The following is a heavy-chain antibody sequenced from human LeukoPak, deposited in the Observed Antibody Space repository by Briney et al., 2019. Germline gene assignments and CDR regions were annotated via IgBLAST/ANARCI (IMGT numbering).Heavy chain of an antibody. CDR1: GGSFSVYY. CDR2: INHSGST. CDR3: ATRDY. J-gene: IGHJ4*01. Sequence: SETLSLTCAVYGGSFSVYYWSWIRQPPGKGLEWIAEINHSGSTNYNPSLKSRVTISVDTSKNQFSLKLNSVTAADTAVYYCATRDYWGQGMMVTSPQ. V-gene: IGHV4-34*01.